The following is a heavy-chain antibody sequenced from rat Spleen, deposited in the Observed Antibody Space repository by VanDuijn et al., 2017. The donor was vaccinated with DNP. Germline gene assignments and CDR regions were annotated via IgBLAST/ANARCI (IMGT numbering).Heavy chain of an antibody. CDR1: GFTFSDYN. V-gene: IGHV5-22*01. J-gene: IGHJ3*01. CDR2: ISYDGGGT. D-gene: IGHD1-4*01. Sequence: EVQLVESGGGLVQPGRSLKLSCAASGFTFSDYNMAWVRQAPTKGLEWVACISYDGGGTYYRDSVKGRFTISRDNAKSTLYLQMNSLRSEDMATYYCARPHGYNNGGFAYWGQGTLVTVSS. CDR3: ARPHGYNNGGFAY.